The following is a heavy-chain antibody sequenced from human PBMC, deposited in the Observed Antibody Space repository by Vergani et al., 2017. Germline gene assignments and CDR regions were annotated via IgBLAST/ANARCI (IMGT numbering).Heavy chain of an antibody. J-gene: IGHJ4*02. CDR2: IIPIFGTA. Sequence: QVQLVQSGAEVKKPGSSVKVSCQASGGTSSSYAISWVRQAPGQGLEWMGGIIPIFGTANYAQKFQGRVTITADEATSTAYLELSSLRSEATAVYYCARSPCCSGGSCYLAFPFDYWGQGTLVTVSS. CDR3: ARSPCCSGGSCYLAFPFDY. CDR1: GGTSSSYA. V-gene: IGHV1-69*01. D-gene: IGHD2-15*01.